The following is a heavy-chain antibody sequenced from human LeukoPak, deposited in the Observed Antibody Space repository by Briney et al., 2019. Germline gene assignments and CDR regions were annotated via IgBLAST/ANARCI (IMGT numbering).Heavy chain of an antibody. CDR1: GFSLRSSE. Sequence: PGGSLRLSCAASGFSLRSSEMNWVRQAPGKGPEWVAHINSADNVEYYTDSVRGRFTMSRDNAKDLLYLQMNSLRPEDTAVYYCARDVWAGSLGASDIWGQGTMVTVSS. CDR3: ARDVWAGSLGASDI. D-gene: IGHD3/OR15-3a*01. V-gene: IGHV3-48*03. J-gene: IGHJ3*02. CDR2: INSADNVE.